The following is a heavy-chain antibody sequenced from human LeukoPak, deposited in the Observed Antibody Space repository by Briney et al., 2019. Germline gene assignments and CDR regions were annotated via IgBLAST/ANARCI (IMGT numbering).Heavy chain of an antibody. D-gene: IGHD3-9*01. J-gene: IGHJ3*02. Sequence: SETLSLTCTVSGGSISSYYWSWIRQPPGKGLEWIGYIYYSGSTNYNPSLKSRVTISVDTSKNQFSLMLSSVTAADTAVYYCASTDILTGHDAFDIWGQGTMVTVSS. CDR1: GGSISSYY. V-gene: IGHV4-59*01. CDR3: ASTDILTGHDAFDI. CDR2: IYYSGST.